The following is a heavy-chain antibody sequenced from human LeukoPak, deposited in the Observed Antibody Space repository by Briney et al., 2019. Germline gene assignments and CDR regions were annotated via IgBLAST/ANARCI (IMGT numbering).Heavy chain of an antibody. Sequence: SETLSLTCTVSGGSISSYYWSWIRQPPGKGLEWIGYIYYSGSTNHNPSLKSRVTISVDTSKNQFSLKLSSVTAADTAVYYCARAVGPHDAFDIWGQGTMVTVSS. V-gene: IGHV4-59*01. J-gene: IGHJ3*02. CDR3: ARAVGPHDAFDI. D-gene: IGHD1-26*01. CDR1: GGSISSYY. CDR2: IYYSGST.